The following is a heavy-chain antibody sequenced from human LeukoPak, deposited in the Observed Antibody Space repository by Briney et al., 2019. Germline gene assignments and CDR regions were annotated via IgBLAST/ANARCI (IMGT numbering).Heavy chain of an antibody. V-gene: IGHV1-46*01. CDR1: GYTXTSYY. D-gene: IGHD2-21*01. CDR2: FNPSTGNT. Sequence: ASVKVSCKTSGYTXTSYYIHWVRQAPGQGLEWMGIFNPSTGNTDCAQKYQGRVTMTGDTSTSTVYMQLSGLRSEDTAVYYCARSIPSLNYFDYWGQGTLVTVSS. CDR3: ARSIPSLNYFDY. J-gene: IGHJ4*02.